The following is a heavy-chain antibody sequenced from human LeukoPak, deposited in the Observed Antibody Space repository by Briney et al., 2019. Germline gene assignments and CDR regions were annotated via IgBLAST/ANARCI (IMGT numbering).Heavy chain of an antibody. Sequence: AGGSLRLSCAASGFTFSSYSMNWVRQAPGKGLEWVSGIRGSGYDTYYADSVMGRFTISRDNSKNTLYLQMNSLRAEDTAVYYCAKDASRYSGSYVDYWGQGTLVTVSS. CDR2: IRGSGYDT. V-gene: IGHV3-23*01. D-gene: IGHD1-26*01. CDR1: GFTFSSYS. J-gene: IGHJ4*02. CDR3: AKDASRYSGSYVDY.